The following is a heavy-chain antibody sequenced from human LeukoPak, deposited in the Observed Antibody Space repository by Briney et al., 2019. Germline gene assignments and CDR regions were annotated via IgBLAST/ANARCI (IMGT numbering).Heavy chain of an antibody. Sequence: SETLSLTCTVSGGSISSGGNFWSCIRQHPGKGLEWIGYIYYSGSTYYNPSLRSRVTISVDTSKNQFSLKLSSVTAADTAVYYCARTKGIAGAGPIDYWGQGTLVTVSS. D-gene: IGHD6-19*01. CDR3: ARTKGIAGAGPIDY. CDR1: GGSISSGGNF. CDR2: IYYSGST. J-gene: IGHJ4*02. V-gene: IGHV4-31*03.